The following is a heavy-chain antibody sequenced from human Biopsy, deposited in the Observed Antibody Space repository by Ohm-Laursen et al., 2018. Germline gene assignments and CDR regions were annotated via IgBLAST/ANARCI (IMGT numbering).Heavy chain of an antibody. J-gene: IGHJ4*02. CDR1: GYTFSMYA. Sequence: SVKVSCKASGYTFSMYAIIWVRQTPGQGLEWMGWSSAYNGKTNYAQKFQGRLTMTTDTSTSTAYMELRSLRSDDTAVYYCARDRPSVSTYGVGWGQGTLVTVSS. V-gene: IGHV1-18*01. D-gene: IGHD3-3*01. CDR3: ARDRPSVSTYGVG. CDR2: SSAYNGKT.